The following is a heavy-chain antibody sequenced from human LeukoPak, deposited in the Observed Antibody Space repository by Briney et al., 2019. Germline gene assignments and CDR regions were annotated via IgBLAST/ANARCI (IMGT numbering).Heavy chain of an antibody. CDR1: GGSISSSSYY. CDR3: ARRGSRERRYYFDY. CDR2: IYYSGST. D-gene: IGHD1-26*01. J-gene: IGHJ4*01. V-gene: IGHV4-39*01. Sequence: PSETLSLTCTVSGGSISSSSYYWGWIRQPPGKGLEWIGSIYYSGSTYYNPSLKSRVTISVDTSKNQFSLKLSSVTAADTAVYNCARRGSRERRYYFDYWDHVTLVTVSS.